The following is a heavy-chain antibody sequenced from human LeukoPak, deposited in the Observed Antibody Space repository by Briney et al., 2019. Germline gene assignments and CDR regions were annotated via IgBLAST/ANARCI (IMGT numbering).Heavy chain of an antibody. J-gene: IGHJ4*02. V-gene: IGHV3-30*02. CDR3: ESTNGVAAAGLLLDY. CDR1: GFTFSSYG. CDR2: IRYDGSNK. Sequence: PGGSLRLSCAASGFTFSSYGMHWVRQAPGKGLEWVAFIRYDGSNKYYADSVKGRFTISRDNSKNTLYLQMNGLRAEDTAVYYCESTNGVAAAGLLLDYWGQGTLVTVSS. D-gene: IGHD6-13*01.